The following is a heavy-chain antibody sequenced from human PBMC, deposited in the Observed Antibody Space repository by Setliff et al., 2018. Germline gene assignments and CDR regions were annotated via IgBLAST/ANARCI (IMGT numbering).Heavy chain of an antibody. CDR3: ARERATGYCSGGSCYDPYYFDY. CDR1: GGTFSSYA. Sequence: GASVKVSCKASGGTFSSYAISWVRQAPGRGLEWMGGIIPILGIANYAQKFQGRVTITADESTSTAYMELSGLRSEDTAVYYCARERATGYCSGGSCYDPYYFDYWGQGTLVTV. V-gene: IGHV1-69*10. J-gene: IGHJ4*02. CDR2: IIPILGIA. D-gene: IGHD2-15*01.